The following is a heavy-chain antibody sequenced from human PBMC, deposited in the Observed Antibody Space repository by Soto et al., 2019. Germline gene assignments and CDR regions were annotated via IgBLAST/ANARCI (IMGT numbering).Heavy chain of an antibody. V-gene: IGHV3-23*01. D-gene: IGHD2-15*01. CDR3: APHVSCSGGSCQYDAFAI. CDR2: ITADGGT. Sequence: EVQVLESGGGLVQPGGSLRLSCEGSEFTVSGHAMTWIRQAPGKGPEWVSTITADGGTYYADSVKGRFAMSRDTSENTXXLQTHSLGAEDTAAYYCAPHVSCSGGSCQYDAFAIRGQGTMVTVSS. J-gene: IGHJ3*02. CDR1: EFTVSGHA.